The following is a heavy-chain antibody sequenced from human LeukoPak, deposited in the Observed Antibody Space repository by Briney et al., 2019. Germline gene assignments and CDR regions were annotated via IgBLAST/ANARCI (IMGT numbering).Heavy chain of an antibody. D-gene: IGHD3-3*01. V-gene: IGHV1-2*02. CDR3: ARMDDNYDFWSGYFDSYFDY. J-gene: IGHJ4*02. CDR2: INPNSGGT. Sequence: ASVKVSCKASGYTFTGYYMHWVRQAPGQGLEWMGWINPNSGGTNYARKFQGRVTMTRDTSISTAYMELSRLRSDDTAVYYCARMDDNYDFWSGYFDSYFDYWGQGTLVTVSS. CDR1: GYTFTGYY.